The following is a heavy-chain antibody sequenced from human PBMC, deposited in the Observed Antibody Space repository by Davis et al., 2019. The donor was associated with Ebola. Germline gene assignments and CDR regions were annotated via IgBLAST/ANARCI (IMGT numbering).Heavy chain of an antibody. V-gene: IGHV4-39*07. CDR1: GGSISSSSYY. CDR2: INHSGST. Sequence: SETLSLTCTVSGGSISSSSYYWGWIRQPPGKGLEWIGEINHSGSTNYNPSLKSRVTISVDTSKNQFSLKLSSVTAADTAVYYCARGRVWFGELLFPIDFDYWGQGTLVTVSS. CDR3: ARGRVWFGELLFPIDFDY. D-gene: IGHD3-10*01. J-gene: IGHJ4*02.